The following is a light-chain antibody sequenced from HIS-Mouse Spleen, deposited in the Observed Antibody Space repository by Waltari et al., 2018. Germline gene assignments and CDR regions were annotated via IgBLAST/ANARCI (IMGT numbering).Light chain of an antibody. CDR2: RNK. J-gene: IGLJ3*02. V-gene: IGLV1-47*01. CDR1: SSNIGSNY. CDR3: AAWDDSLSGPV. Sequence: QSVLTQPPSASGTPGQRVTISCSGSSSNIGSNYVYWYQQLPGTAPKLLIYRNKQRPPGFPDRFSGSKSGHSASLAISGLRSEDEADYYCAAWDDSLSGPVFGGGTKLTVL.